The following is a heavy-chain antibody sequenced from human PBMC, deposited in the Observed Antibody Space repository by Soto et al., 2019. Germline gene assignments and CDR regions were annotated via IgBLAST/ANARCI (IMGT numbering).Heavy chain of an antibody. CDR2: ISTSGSVI. D-gene: IGHD1-26*01. V-gene: IGHV3-11*01. J-gene: IGHJ4*03. CDR1: GFTFSDYY. Sequence: GGSLRLSCAASGFTFSDYYMSWLRQAPGKWLEWISYISTSGSVIYAASVKGRLTISRDNPRNSLYLQMNSRRAEGTAVYYCARPWTGGATIDFEFWGQGXLGT. CDR3: ARPWTGGATIDFEF.